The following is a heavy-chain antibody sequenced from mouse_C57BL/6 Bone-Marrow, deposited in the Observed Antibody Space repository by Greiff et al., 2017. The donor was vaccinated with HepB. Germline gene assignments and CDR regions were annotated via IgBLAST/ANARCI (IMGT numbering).Heavy chain of an antibody. CDR2: INSDGGST. V-gene: IGHV5-2*01. J-gene: IGHJ2*01. CDR1: EYEFPSHD. D-gene: IGHD1-1*01. CDR3: ARPRNYYGSSYYFDY. Sequence: DVMLVESGGGLVQPGESLKLSCESNEYEFPSHDMSWVRKTPEKRLELVAAINSDGGSTYYPDTMERRFIISRDNTKKTLYLQMSSLRSEDTALYYCARPRNYYGSSYYFDYWGQGTTLTVSS.